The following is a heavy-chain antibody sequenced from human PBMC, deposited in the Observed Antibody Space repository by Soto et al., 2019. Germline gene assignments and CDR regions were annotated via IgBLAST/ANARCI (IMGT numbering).Heavy chain of an antibody. CDR1: GDTFTFYS. J-gene: IGHJ4*02. Sequence: QVQLVQSGAEVKRPGSSVKVSCKASGDTFTFYSINWVRQAPGLGLEWMGRIKPILSMSNYAQRFEGRVTMTADKSTITAYMELSSLRSEDTAIYYCASSYGSGYRAFDYWGQGALVTVSS. V-gene: IGHV1-69*02. CDR2: IKPILSMS. CDR3: ASSYGSGYRAFDY. D-gene: IGHD3-10*01.